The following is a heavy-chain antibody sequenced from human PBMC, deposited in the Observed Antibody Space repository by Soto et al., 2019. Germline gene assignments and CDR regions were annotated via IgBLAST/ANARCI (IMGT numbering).Heavy chain of an antibody. Sequence: EVQLVESGGGLVKPGGSLRLSCAASGFTFSSYSMNWVRQAPGKGLEWVSSISSSSSYIYYADSVKGRFTISRDNAKNALYLQMNSLRAEDTAVYYCARDYQGDGDDYYGMDVWGQGTTVTVSS. CDR3: ARDYQGDGDDYYGMDV. V-gene: IGHV3-21*01. D-gene: IGHD4-17*01. CDR2: ISSSSSYI. CDR1: GFTFSSYS. J-gene: IGHJ6*02.